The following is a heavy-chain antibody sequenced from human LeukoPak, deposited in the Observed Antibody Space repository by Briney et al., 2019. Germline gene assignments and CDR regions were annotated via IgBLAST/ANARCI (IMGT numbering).Heavy chain of an antibody. V-gene: IGHV3-23*01. CDR3: AKDPRVATIEIFDY. CDR1: GFTFSSYA. Sequence: GGSLRLSCAASGFTFSSYAVSWVRQAPGKGLEWVSAISGSAGITYYADSVKGRFTISRDNSKNTLYLQMNSLRADDTAVYYCAKDPRVATIEIFDYWGQGTLVTVSS. D-gene: IGHD5-12*01. CDR2: ISGSAGIT. J-gene: IGHJ4*02.